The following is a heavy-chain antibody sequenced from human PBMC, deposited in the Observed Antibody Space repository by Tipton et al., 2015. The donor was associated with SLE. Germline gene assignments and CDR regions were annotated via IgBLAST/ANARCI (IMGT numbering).Heavy chain of an antibody. J-gene: IGHJ6*02. CDR3: WRRGMDV. CDR2: INHSGST. V-gene: IGHV4-39*07. CDR1: GGSISSSSYY. Sequence: TLSLTCAVSGGSISSSSYYWGWIRQPPGKGLEWIGEINHSGSTNYNPSLKSRVTISVDTSKNQFSLKLSSVTAADTAVYYCWRRGMDVWGQGTTVTVSS.